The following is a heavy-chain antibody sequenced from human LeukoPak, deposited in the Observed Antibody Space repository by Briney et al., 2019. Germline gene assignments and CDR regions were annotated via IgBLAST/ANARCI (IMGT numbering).Heavy chain of an antibody. J-gene: IGHJ4*02. CDR2: INHSGST. Sequence: SETLSLTCAVYGGSFSGYYWSWIRQPPGKGLEWIGEINHSGSTNYNPSLKSRVTISVDTSKNQFSLKLSSVTAADTAVYYCARYLTGNQFDYWGQGTLVTVSS. V-gene: IGHV4-34*01. CDR3: ARYLTGNQFDY. CDR1: GGSFSGYY. D-gene: IGHD7-27*01.